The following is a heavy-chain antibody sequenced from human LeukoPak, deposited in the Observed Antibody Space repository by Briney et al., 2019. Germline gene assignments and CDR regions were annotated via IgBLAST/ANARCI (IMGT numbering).Heavy chain of an antibody. J-gene: IGHJ4*02. CDR3: ARGLAAADEVDFDY. V-gene: IGHV1-2*02. Sequence: GASVKVSCKASGYTFTDYYMHWVRQAPGQGLEWMGWINPNSGGTNYAQKFQGRVTVTRDTSISTAYMELSRLSSDDTAVYYCARGLAAADEVDFDYWGQGTLVTVSS. D-gene: IGHD6-13*01. CDR2: INPNSGGT. CDR1: GYTFTDYY.